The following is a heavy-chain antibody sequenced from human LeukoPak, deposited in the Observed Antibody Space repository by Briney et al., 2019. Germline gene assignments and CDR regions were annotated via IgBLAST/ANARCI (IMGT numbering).Heavy chain of an antibody. J-gene: IGHJ4*02. CDR1: GFTFSNYA. V-gene: IGHV3-64D*06. CDR2: ISSNGDNT. CDR3: VRGTGY. Sequence: PGGSLRLSCAASGFTFSNYAMHWVRQAPGKGLEYVSAISSNGDNTYYADSVKGRFTISRDNSKNTLYLQMSSLRADDTAVYYCVRGTGYWGQGTLVTVSS.